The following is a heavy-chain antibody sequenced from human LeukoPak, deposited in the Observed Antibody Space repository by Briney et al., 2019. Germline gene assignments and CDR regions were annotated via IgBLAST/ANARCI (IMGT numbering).Heavy chain of an antibody. V-gene: IGHV3-64*01. CDR1: GFTFRNHA. D-gene: IGHD3/OR15-3a*01. J-gene: IGHJ4*02. CDR3: AREEHGLATDY. Sequence: GGSLSLSCAASGFTFRNHAMHWVRQAPGKGLEYVSAINSNGDTTYYGNSVKGRFTISRDNSKSTLYLQMGSLRPADTAVYCCAREEHGLATDYWGQGALVTVSS. CDR2: INSNGDTT.